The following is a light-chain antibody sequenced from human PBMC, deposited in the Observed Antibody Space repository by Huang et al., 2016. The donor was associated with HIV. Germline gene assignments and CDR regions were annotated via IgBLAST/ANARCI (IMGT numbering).Light chain of an antibody. Sequence: ELVMTQSPATLSVSPGERVTLPCRASQSVSSNLAWYQQKPGQAPRLLIFGASTRATGIPARFRGSGSGTEFTLTISSLQSEDFAVYYCHQYNNWPPWTFGQGTKVEI. CDR2: GAS. CDR3: HQYNNWPPWT. CDR1: QSVSSN. J-gene: IGKJ1*01. V-gene: IGKV3-15*01.